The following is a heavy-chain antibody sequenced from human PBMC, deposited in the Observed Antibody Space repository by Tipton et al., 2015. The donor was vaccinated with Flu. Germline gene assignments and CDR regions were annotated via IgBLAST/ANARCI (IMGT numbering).Heavy chain of an antibody. D-gene: IGHD3-22*01. J-gene: IGHJ4*02. CDR2: IYHSGST. CDR1: GGSISSSNW. V-gene: IGHV4-4*02. CDR3: ARAKSPGYYYDSSEVAYFDF. Sequence: SLRLSCAVSGGSISSSNWWSWVRQPPGKGLEWIGEIYHSGSTNYNPSLKSRVTISVDKSKNQFSLKLSSVTAAYTAVYYCARAKSPGYYYDSSEVAYFDFWGQGTLITVFS.